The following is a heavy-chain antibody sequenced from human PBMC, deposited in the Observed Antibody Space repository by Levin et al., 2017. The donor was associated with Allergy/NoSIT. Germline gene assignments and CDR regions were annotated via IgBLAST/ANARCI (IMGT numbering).Heavy chain of an antibody. Sequence: ETLSLTCTVSGGSISGSSYYWGWIRQPPGKGLEWIGSIYYDGSTYYNPSLKSRVTISVDTSKNQFSLKVRSVSAADTAVYYCASRTYRSWGQGTLVTVSS. V-gene: IGHV4-39*01. CDR2: IYYDGST. J-gene: IGHJ4*02. D-gene: IGHD2-15*01. CDR1: GGSISGSSYY. CDR3: ASRTYRS.